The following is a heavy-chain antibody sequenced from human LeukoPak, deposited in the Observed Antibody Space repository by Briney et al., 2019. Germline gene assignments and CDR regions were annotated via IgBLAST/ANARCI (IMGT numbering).Heavy chain of an antibody. J-gene: IGHJ4*02. Sequence: GGSLRLSCAASGFTFSNAWMSWVRQAPGKGLERVGRIKSKTDGGTTDYAAPVKGRFTISRDDSKNTLYLQMNSLKTEDTAVYYCTTGELLWFGEPRERFDYWGQGTLVTVSS. CDR3: TTGELLWFGEPRERFDY. V-gene: IGHV3-15*01. CDR2: IKSKTDGGTT. D-gene: IGHD3-10*01. CDR1: GFTFSNAW.